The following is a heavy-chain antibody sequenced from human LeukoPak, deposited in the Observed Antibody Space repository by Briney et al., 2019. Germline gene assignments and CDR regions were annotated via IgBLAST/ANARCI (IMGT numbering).Heavy chain of an antibody. Sequence: PSETLSLTCTVSGGSISSYYWSWIRQPPGKGLEWIGYIYYSGSTNYNPSLKSRVTISVDTSKNQFSLKLTSATAADTAMYYCAREDYYDTNGYYPFDYWGQGTLVTVSS. V-gene: IGHV4-59*12. CDR1: GGSISSYY. CDR2: IYYSGST. J-gene: IGHJ4*02. CDR3: AREDYYDTNGYYPFDY. D-gene: IGHD3-22*01.